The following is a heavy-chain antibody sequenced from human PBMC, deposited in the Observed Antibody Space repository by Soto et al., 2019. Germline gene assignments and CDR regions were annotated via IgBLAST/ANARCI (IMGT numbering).Heavy chain of an antibody. CDR1: GYTFTSYG. CDR2: ISAYNGNT. Sequence: VASVKVSCKASGYTFTSYGISWVRQAPGQGLEWMGWISAYNGNTNYAQKLQGRVTMTTDTSTSTAYMELRSLRSDDTAVYYCARDRRYSRHKDFDYWGQGTLVTVSS. D-gene: IGHD1-1*01. CDR3: ARDRRYSRHKDFDY. J-gene: IGHJ4*02. V-gene: IGHV1-18*01.